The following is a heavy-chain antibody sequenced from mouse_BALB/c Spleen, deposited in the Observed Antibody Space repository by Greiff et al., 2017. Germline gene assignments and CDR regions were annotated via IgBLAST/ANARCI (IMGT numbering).Heavy chain of an antibody. CDR1: GFTFSSYG. Sequence: EVNVVESGGDLVKPGGSLKLSCAATGFTFSSYGMSWVRQTPDKRLGWVATISSGGSYTYYPDSVKGRFTISRDNAKNTLYLQMSSLKSEDTAMYYCADYGSSSFAYWGQGTLVTVSA. CDR3: ADYGSSSFAY. J-gene: IGHJ3*01. D-gene: IGHD1-1*01. V-gene: IGHV5-6*01. CDR2: ISSGGSYT.